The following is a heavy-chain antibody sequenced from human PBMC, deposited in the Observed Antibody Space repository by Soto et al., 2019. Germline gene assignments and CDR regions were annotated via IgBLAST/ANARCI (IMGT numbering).Heavy chain of an antibody. V-gene: IGHV1-3*04. J-gene: IGHJ5*02. Sequence: QVQLVQSGAEVKKPGASVRVSCQASGYSFNTYAIHWVRQAPGQGLEWMGWINTANGNTEYSQKFQGRVTFTRDTSATTAYMDLSSLRSEDTATYYCARRYKSAGWFDPWGQGTLVTVS. CDR2: INTANGNT. CDR3: ARRYKSAGWFDP. D-gene: IGHD1-1*01. CDR1: GYSFNTYA.